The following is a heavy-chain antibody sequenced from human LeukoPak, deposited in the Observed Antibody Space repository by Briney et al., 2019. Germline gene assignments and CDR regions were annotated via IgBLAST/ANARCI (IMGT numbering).Heavy chain of an antibody. CDR3: ARAAWGSGSPLYYFDY. CDR2: ISDSGDNT. Sequence: PGGSLRLSCAASGFTFSNYAMSWVRQTPGKGLEWVSTISDSGDNTYYADSVRGRFTMSRDNSKNTPYLQMNSLRGEDTAEYYCARAAWGSGSPLYYFDYWGQGTLVTVSS. J-gene: IGHJ4*02. V-gene: IGHV3-23*01. CDR1: GFTFSNYA. D-gene: IGHD3-10*01.